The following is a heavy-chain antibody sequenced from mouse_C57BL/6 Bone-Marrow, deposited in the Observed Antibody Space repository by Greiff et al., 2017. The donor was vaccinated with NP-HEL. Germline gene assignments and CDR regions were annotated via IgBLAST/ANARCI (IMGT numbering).Heavy chain of an antibody. Sequence: QVQLKESGAELMKPGASVKLSCKASGYTFTGYRIEWVKQRPGHGLEWIGEILPGSGSTNYNEKFKGKATFTADTSSTTAYMQLSSLTTEDSAIYYCAGQLRLPLFCYAMDYWGQGTSVTVSS. CDR3: AGQLRLPLFCYAMDY. CDR2: ILPGSGST. D-gene: IGHD1-2*01. CDR1: GYTFTGYR. V-gene: IGHV1-9*01. J-gene: IGHJ4*01.